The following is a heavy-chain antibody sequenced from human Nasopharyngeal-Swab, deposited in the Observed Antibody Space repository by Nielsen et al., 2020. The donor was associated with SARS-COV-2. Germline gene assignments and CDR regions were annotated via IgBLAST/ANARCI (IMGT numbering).Heavy chain of an antibody. CDR3: ARGPPYYYDSSGSDAFDI. J-gene: IGHJ3*02. Sequence: SETLSLTCAVSGGSISSSNWWSWVRQPPGKGLEWIGEIYHSGSTNYNPSLKSRVTISVDTSKNQFSLKLSSVTAADTAVYYCARGPPYYYDSSGSDAFDIWGQGTMVTVSS. V-gene: IGHV4-4*02. CDR2: IYHSGST. D-gene: IGHD3-22*01. CDR1: GGSISSSNW.